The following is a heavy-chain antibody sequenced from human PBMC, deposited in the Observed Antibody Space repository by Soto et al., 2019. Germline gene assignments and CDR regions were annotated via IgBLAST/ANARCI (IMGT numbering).Heavy chain of an antibody. CDR2: ISSSGDSA. J-gene: IGHJ5*02. D-gene: IGHD2-21*02. V-gene: IGHV3-23*01. CDR3: AKTAAALSYGFDP. Sequence: EVQLLESGGDLVQPGGSLRLSCAASGFTFGSYAMIWVRQAPGKGLVWVSTISSSGDSAYYADSVKGRFTGSRDNSMNTLYMQMNRLRAEDTAVYYCAKTAAALSYGFDPWGQGTLVTVSS. CDR1: GFTFGSYA.